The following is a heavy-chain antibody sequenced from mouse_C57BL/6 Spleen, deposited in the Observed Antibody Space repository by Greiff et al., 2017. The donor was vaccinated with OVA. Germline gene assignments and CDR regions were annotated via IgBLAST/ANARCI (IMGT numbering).Heavy chain of an antibody. J-gene: IGHJ2*01. CDR2: INPSNGGT. CDR3: ARSPYYYGNYVGY. Sequence: VQLQQPGTELVKPGASVKLSCKASGYTFTSYWMHWVKQRPGQGLEWIGNINPSNGGTNYNEKFKSKATLTVDKSSSTAYMQLSSLTSEDSAVYYCARSPYYYGNYVGYWGQGTTLTVSS. D-gene: IGHD2-1*01. CDR1: GYTFTSYW. V-gene: IGHV1-53*01.